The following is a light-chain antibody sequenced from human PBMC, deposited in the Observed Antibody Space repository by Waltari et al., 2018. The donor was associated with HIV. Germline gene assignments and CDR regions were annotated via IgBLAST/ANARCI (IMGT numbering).Light chain of an antibody. Sequence: QSALTQPASVSGSPGQSITISCTGTSSDVGGYNYVSWYRHHPGKAPQLIIFDVSKRPSGVPDRFSGSKSGNTASLTISGLQADDEADFYCCSFSARRYVFGTGTKVTVL. V-gene: IGLV2-14*03. CDR3: CSFSARRYV. J-gene: IGLJ1*01. CDR1: SSDVGGYNY. CDR2: DVS.